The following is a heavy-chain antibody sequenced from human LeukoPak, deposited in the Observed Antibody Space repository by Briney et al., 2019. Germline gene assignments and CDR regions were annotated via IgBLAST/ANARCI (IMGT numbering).Heavy chain of an antibody. CDR1: GFIFNNYG. D-gene: IGHD3-16*01. J-gene: IGHJ6*03. Sequence: GSLRLSCAACGFIFNNYGLVWVRQDPGRGVEWVSAISNDGGGTTYADFVNGRFSVSRDNSKNTLFLQMNSLRAEDTAVYYCAKLGGQEVYNYYVGVWGKGTTVAVSS. V-gene: IGHV3-23*01. CDR3: AKLGGQEVYNYYVGV. CDR2: ISNDGGGT.